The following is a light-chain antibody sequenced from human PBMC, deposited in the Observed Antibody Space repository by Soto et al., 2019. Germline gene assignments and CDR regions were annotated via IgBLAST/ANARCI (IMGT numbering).Light chain of an antibody. CDR2: LNNDGSH. V-gene: IGLV4-69*01. Sequence: QSVLTQSPSASASLGASVKLTCTLSSGHSSYAIAWHQMQPGKGPRYLMDLNNDGSHTKGDGIPDRFSGSSSGAERYLIISSLQSEDEADYYCQTWGTGFQVFGGGTQVTVL. CDR3: QTWGTGFQV. CDR1: SGHSSYA. J-gene: IGLJ2*01.